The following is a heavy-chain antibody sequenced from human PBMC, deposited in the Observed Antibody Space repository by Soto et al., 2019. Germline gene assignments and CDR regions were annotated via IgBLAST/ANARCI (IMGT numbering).Heavy chain of an antibody. J-gene: IGHJ4*02. V-gene: IGHV4-59*01. CDR2: IYYSGST. CDR3: ASSYSSSSVGYFDY. D-gene: IGHD6-6*01. CDR1: GGSISSYY. Sequence: SETLSLTCPVSGGSISSYYWSWIRQPPGKGLEWIGYIYYSGSTNYNPSLKSRVTISVDTSKNQFSLKLSSVTAADTAVYYCASSYSSSSVGYFDYWGQGTLVTVSS.